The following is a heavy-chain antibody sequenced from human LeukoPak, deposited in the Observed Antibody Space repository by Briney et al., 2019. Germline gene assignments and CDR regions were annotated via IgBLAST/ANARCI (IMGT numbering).Heavy chain of an antibody. D-gene: IGHD6-19*01. CDR2: ISYDGSNK. CDR3: ARGLRGIAVAGPFDY. J-gene: IGHJ4*02. V-gene: IGHV3-30-3*01. Sequence: PGGSLRLSCAASGFTFSSYAMHWVRQAPGKGLEWVAVISYDGSNKYYADSVKGRFTISRDNSKNTLYLQMNSLRAEDTAVYYCARGLRGIAVAGPFDYWGQGTLVTVSP. CDR1: GFTFSSYA.